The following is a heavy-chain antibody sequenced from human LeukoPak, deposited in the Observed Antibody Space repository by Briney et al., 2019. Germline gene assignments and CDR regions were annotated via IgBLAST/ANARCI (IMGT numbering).Heavy chain of an antibody. Sequence: PGGSLRLSCAASGFTFSSYAMSWVRQAPGKGLEWVSAISGSGGSTYYADSVKGRFTISGDNSKNTLYLQMNSLRAEDTAVYYCAKDPLGYCSSTSCYSAPTNWFDPWGQGTLVTVSS. V-gene: IGHV3-23*01. J-gene: IGHJ5*02. D-gene: IGHD2-2*02. CDR3: AKDPLGYCSSTSCYSAPTNWFDP. CDR1: GFTFSSYA. CDR2: ISGSGGST.